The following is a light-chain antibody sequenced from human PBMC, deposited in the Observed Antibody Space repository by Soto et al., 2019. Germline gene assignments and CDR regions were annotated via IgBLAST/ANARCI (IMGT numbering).Light chain of an antibody. V-gene: IGKV3-15*01. CDR1: QSVSSN. CDR3: QQYNNWLFT. J-gene: IGKJ3*01. Sequence: EIVMTQSPATLSVSPGERATLSCRASQSVSSNLAWYQQKPGQAPRFLIYGASTRATGIPARFSGSGSGTEFTLTISSLQSEDFAVYYCQQYNNWLFTFGPGTKVDIK. CDR2: GAS.